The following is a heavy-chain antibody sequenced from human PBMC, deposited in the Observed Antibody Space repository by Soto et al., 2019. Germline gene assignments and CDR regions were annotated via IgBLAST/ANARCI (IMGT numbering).Heavy chain of an antibody. CDR1: GFTVSSNY. Sequence: EVQLVESGGGLVQPGGSLRLSCAASGFTVSSNYMSWVRQAPGKGLEWVSVIYSGGSTYFGDSVKGRCTNSRDNSKNTLYLQMNSLRADDPSVYYCARDGGPRDGGFDYWGQGTLVTVSS. J-gene: IGHJ4*02. D-gene: IGHD3-3*01. V-gene: IGHV3-66*01. CDR2: IYSGGST. CDR3: ARDGGPRDGGFDY.